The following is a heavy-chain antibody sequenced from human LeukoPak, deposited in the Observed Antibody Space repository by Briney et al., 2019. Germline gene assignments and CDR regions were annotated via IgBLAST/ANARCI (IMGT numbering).Heavy chain of an antibody. Sequence: SETLSLTCAVSGGSFSGYYWSWIRQPPGKGLEWIGEINHSGSTNYNPSLKSRVTISVDTSKNQFSLKLSSVTAADKPVCYCARGPYVPAAGEYDWFDPWGQGTLFTVS. D-gene: IGHD2-2*01. V-gene: IGHV4-34*01. CDR2: INHSGST. CDR1: GGSFSGYY. J-gene: IGHJ5*02. CDR3: ARGPYVPAAGEYDWFDP.